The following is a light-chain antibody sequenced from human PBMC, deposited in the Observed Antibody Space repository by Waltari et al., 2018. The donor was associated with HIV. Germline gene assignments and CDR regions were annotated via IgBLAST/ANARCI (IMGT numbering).Light chain of an antibody. J-gene: IGLJ2*01. V-gene: IGLV1-47*01. Sequence: QSVLTQPPSASGTPGQRVTLSCSRTSSTIGRTYVYLYQPLPGPAPTLLIYSTNQRPSGVPDRFSGSKYGTSAALVISGVRAEDEADYYCAAWDDSLLFGGGTKLTVL. CDR1: SSTIGRTY. CDR3: AAWDDSLL. CDR2: STN.